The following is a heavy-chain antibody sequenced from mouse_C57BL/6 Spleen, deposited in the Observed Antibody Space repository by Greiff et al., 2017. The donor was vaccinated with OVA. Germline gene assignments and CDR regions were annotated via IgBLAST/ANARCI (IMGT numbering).Heavy chain of an antibody. CDR1: GYTFISYT. CDR2: INPSSGYT. CDR3: ARGIITTVVATKEDY. J-gene: IGHJ2*01. V-gene: IGHV1-4*01. Sequence: VQGVESGAELARPGASVKMSCKASGYTFISYTMHWVKQRPGQGLEWIGYINPSSGYTKYNQKFKDKATLTADKSSSTAYMQLSSLTSEDSAVYYCARGIITTVVATKEDYWGQGTTLTVSS. D-gene: IGHD1-1*01.